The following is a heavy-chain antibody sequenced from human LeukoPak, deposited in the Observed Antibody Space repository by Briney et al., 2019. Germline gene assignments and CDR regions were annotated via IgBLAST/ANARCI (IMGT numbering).Heavy chain of an antibody. Sequence: SETLSLTCAVYGGSFSGYYWSWIRQPPGKGLEWIGEINHSGSTNYNPSLKSRVTISVDTSKNQFTLKLSSVTAADTAVYYCARLVVVAAAFDYWGQGTLVTVSS. CDR3: ARLVVVAAAFDY. CDR1: GGSFSGYY. D-gene: IGHD2-15*01. J-gene: IGHJ4*02. V-gene: IGHV4-34*01. CDR2: INHSGST.